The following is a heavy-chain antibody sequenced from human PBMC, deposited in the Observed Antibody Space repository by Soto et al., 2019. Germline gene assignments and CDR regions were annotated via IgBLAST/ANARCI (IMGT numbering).Heavy chain of an antibody. V-gene: IGHV4-39*01. CDR3: AKRGTRPRDYYYGMDV. CDR2: IYYSGTT. Sequence: AGTLSPTCTVSGGSISTISYYWGWIRQPPGKGLEWIGSIYYSGTTYYNPSLQSRVTISVDTSKNQFSLRLSSVTAADTAVYYCAKRGTRPRDYYYGMDVWGQGTTVTVSS. CDR1: GGSISTISYY. D-gene: IGHD6-6*01. J-gene: IGHJ6*02.